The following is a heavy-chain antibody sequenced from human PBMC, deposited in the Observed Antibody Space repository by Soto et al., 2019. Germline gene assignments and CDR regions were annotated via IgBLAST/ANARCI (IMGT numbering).Heavy chain of an antibody. CDR2: IWYDGRNK. J-gene: IGHJ6*02. Sequence: QVQLVESGGGVVQPGRSLRLSCAASGFTFSRYGMHWVRQAPGKGLEWVAVIWYDGRNKYYGDAVKGRFTISRDNSKKTVPLQMNRMIAEDTAVYYCARDLYDFWRGYDIATYYGMDVWGQGHTVTVSS. V-gene: IGHV3-33*01. D-gene: IGHD3-3*01. CDR3: ARDLYDFWRGYDIATYYGMDV. CDR1: GFTFSRYG.